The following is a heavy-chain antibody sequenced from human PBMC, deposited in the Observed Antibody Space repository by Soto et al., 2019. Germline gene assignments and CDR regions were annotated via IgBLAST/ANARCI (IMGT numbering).Heavy chain of an antibody. J-gene: IGHJ4*02. V-gene: IGHV4-39*01. D-gene: IGHD6-6*01. CDR1: GGSISSSSYY. Sequence: QLQLQESGPGLVKPSETLSLTCTVSGGSISSSSYYWGWIRQPPGKGLEWIGSIYYSGSTYYNPSLKSRVTISVDTSKNQFSLKLSSVTAADTAVYYCARVPGYSSSSAGYYFDYWGQGTLVTVSS. CDR3: ARVPGYSSSSAGYYFDY. CDR2: IYYSGST.